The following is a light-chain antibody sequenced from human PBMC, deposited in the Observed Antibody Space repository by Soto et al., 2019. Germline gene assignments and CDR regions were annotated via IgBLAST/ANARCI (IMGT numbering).Light chain of an antibody. V-gene: IGKV1-33*01. Sequence: DIQMTQSPSSLSASVGDRVTITCQASQDISNYLNWYQQKPGKAPKLLIYDASNLETGVPSRFSCSGSETDFTFTISSLQTEDIATYYCQQYDNLPLPFGGGTKVEIK. CDR3: QQYDNLPLP. J-gene: IGKJ4*01. CDR1: QDISNY. CDR2: DAS.